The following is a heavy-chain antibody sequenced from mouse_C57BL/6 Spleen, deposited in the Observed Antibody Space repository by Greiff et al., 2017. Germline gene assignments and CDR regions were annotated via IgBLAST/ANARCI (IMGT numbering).Heavy chain of an antibody. D-gene: IGHD2-4*01. V-gene: IGHV1-7*01. CDR2: INPSSGYT. CDR1: GYTFTSYW. Sequence: QVQLQQSGAELAKPGASVKLSCKASGYTFTSYWMHWVKQRPGQGLEWIGYINPSSGYTKYNQKFKDKATLTADKSSSTAYMQLSSQTYEDSAVYYCARAYYDYERVVAYWGQGTLVTVSA. CDR3: ARAYYDYERVVAY. J-gene: IGHJ3*01.